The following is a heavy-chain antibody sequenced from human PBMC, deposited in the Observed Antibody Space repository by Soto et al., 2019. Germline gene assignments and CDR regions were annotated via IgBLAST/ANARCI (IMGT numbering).Heavy chain of an antibody. CDR1: GYTFTSYA. V-gene: IGHV1-3*01. D-gene: IGHD3-10*01. CDR3: ASDHMVLWFGECRMDV. CDR2: INAGNGNT. J-gene: IGHJ6*02. Sequence: ASVKVSCKASGYTFTSYAMHWVRQAPGQRLEWMGWINAGNGNTKYSQKFQGRVTITRDTSASTAYMELSSLRSEDTAVYYCASDHMVLWFGECRMDVWGQGTTVTVSS.